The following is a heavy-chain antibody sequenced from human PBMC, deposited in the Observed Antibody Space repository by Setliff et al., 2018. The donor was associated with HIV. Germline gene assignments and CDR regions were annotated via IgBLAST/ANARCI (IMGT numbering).Heavy chain of an antibody. V-gene: IGHV2-5*02. CDR1: GLSLSSSGVG. CDR3: AHRPPTYYYDSSVLFDY. Sequence: SGPTLVNPTQTLTLTCTFSGLSLSSSGVGVGWIRQPPGKALEWLALIYWDDDKRYSPSLKSRLTITKDTSKNQVVLTMTNMDPVDTATYYCAHRPPTYYYDSSVLFDYWGQGTLVTVSS. CDR2: IYWDDDK. J-gene: IGHJ4*02. D-gene: IGHD3-22*01.